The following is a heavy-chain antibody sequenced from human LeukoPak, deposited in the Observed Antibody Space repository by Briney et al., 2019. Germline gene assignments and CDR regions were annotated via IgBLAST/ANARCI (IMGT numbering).Heavy chain of an antibody. D-gene: IGHD1-26*01. V-gene: IGHV5-51*01. J-gene: IGHJ4*02. CDR2: IYPGDSDT. Sequence: GESLKISCKGSGYSFTSYWIGWVRQMPGKGLEWMGIIYPGDSDTGYSPSFQGQVTISADKSISTAYLQWSSLKASDTAMYYCARSRAIVGALFDYWGQGTLVTVSS. CDR1: GYSFTSYW. CDR3: ARSRAIVGALFDY.